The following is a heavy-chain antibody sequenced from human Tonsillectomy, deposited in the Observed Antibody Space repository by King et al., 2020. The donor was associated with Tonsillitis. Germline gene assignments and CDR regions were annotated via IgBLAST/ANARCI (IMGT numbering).Heavy chain of an antibody. CDR1: GFSFNTYW. Sequence: VQLVESGGGLVQRGGSLRLSCAASGFSFNTYWMSWVRQAPGKGLEWVANIKQDGSEKYYVDSVKGRFTISRDNAQNSLYLQMNSLRAEDTAVYYCARLPLHWVAGTGNYYSAMDVWGQGATVTVSS. D-gene: IGHD6-19*01. V-gene: IGHV3-7*01. J-gene: IGHJ6*02. CDR2: IKQDGSEK. CDR3: ARLPLHWVAGTGNYYSAMDV.